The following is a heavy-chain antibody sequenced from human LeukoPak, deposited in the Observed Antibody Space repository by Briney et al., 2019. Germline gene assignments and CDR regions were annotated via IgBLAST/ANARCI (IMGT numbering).Heavy chain of an antibody. V-gene: IGHV1-2*02. CDR3: ARGLSGSGSYYDYGMDV. CDR2: INPNSGGT. Sequence: ASAKVSCKASGYTFTGYYMHWVRQAPGQGLEWMGWINPNSGGTNYAQKFQGRVTMTRDTSISTAYMELSRVRSDDTAVYYCARGLSGSGSYYDYGMDVWGQGTTVTVSS. CDR1: GYTFTGYY. D-gene: IGHD3-10*01. J-gene: IGHJ6*02.